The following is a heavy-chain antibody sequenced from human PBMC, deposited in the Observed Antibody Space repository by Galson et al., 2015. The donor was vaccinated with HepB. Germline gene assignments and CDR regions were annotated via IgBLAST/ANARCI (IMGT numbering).Heavy chain of an antibody. CDR1: GFTFSSYG. CDR2: ISYDGSNK. Sequence: SLRLSCAASGFTFSSYGMHWVRQAPGKGLEWVAVISYDGSNKYYADSVKGRFTISRDNSKNTLYLQMSSLRAEDTAVYYCAKDGPGRRGSYAMPLFDYWGQGTLVTVSS. D-gene: IGHD1-26*01. CDR3: AKDGPGRRGSYAMPLFDY. V-gene: IGHV3-30*18. J-gene: IGHJ4*02.